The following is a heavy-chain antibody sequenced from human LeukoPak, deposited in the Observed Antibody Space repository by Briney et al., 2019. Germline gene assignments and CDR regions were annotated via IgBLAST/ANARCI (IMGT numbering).Heavy chain of an antibody. V-gene: IGHV3-7*01. J-gene: IGHJ2*01. CDR2: IKQDGSER. Sequence: GGSLRLSCATSGFTFSSYWMTWVRQAPGKGLEWVANIKQDGSERYYVDSVKGRFSISRDNAKNSLYLQMNSLRAEDMAIYYCARDQRSWYFDLWGRGTLVTVSS. CDR3: ARDQRSWYFDL. CDR1: GFTFSSYW.